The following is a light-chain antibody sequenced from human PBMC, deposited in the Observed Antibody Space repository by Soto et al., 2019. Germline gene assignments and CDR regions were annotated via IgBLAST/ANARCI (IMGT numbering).Light chain of an antibody. CDR1: QSVSSN. CDR2: GAS. J-gene: IGKJ1*01. CDR3: PQYNHGTPTRT. V-gene: IGKV3-15*01. Sequence: EIVMTQSPATLSLSPGERATLSCRASQSVSSNLAWYQQKPGQAPRLLIYGASTRATGIPARFSGSGSGTEFTLTISSLQSEDCAVDYCPQYNHGTPTRTVGQGTKL.